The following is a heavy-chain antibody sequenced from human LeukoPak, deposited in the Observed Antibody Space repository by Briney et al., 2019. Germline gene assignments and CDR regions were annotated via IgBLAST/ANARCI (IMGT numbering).Heavy chain of an antibody. CDR1: GFTFSSYS. D-gene: IGHD4-23*01. J-gene: IGHJ4*02. V-gene: IGHV3-21*01. CDR2: ISSSSSYI. Sequence: GGSLRLSCAASGFTFSSYSMNWVRQAPGKGLEWVSSISSSSSYIYYADSVKGRFTISRDNAKNSLYLQMNSLRAEDTAVYYCARACGGPASFDDWGQGTLVTVSS. CDR3: ARACGGPASFDD.